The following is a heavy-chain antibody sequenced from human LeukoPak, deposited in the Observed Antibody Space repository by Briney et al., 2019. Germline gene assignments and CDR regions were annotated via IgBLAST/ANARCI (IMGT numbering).Heavy chain of an antibody. CDR3: TTDLVSWGWGNHDAFNI. V-gene: IGHV3-15*01. D-gene: IGHD3-16*01. J-gene: IGHJ3*02. CDR2: IKSSADGGTA. Sequence: GGSLRLSCAASGLTFTNAWMTWVRQTSEKGLEWVGRIKSSADGGTADYGAAVRGRFSVSRDDSKNTVYLQMNSLRTEDSAVYYCTTDLVSWGWGNHDAFNIWGQGTMVTVSS. CDR1: GLTFTNAW.